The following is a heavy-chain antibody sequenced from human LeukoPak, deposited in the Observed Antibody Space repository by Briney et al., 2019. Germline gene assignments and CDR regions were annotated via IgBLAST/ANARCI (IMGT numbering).Heavy chain of an antibody. J-gene: IGHJ5*01. CDR2: INTDGTVT. Sequence: GSLRLSCAASGSTFSKYWMLWVRQAPGKGLESVSRINTDGTVTTYADSVKGRFTVSRDNADNTMFLQMNSVRDEDTAVYYCATKQWLAPPPDSWGQGTPVTVSS. CDR1: GSTFSKYW. V-gene: IGHV3-74*01. D-gene: IGHD6-19*01. CDR3: ATKQWLAPPPDS.